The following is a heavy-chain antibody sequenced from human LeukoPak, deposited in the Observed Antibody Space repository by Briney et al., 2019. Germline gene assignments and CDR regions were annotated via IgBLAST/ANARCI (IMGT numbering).Heavy chain of an antibody. J-gene: IGHJ4*02. V-gene: IGHV3-74*01. CDR2: INTDGSTT. CDR3: ARAYNSGLDY. D-gene: IGHD3-22*01. CDR1: GFFTFNNYW. Sequence: PGGSLRLSCAASGFFTFNNYWMHCVRQAPGKGLVWVSRINTDGSTTNYEDSVKGRFTISRDNAKNILYLQMTSLRVEDTAVYYCARAYNSGLDYWGQGTLVTVSS.